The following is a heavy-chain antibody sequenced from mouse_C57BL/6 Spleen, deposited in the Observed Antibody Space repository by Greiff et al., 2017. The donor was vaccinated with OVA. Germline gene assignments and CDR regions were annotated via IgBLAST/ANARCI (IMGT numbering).Heavy chain of an antibody. CDR2: IDPSDSYT. V-gene: IGHV1-69*01. CDR1: GYTFTSYW. J-gene: IGHJ4*01. CDR3: ARVTTVGAKGD. Sequence: QVQLQQPGAELVMPGASVKLSCKASGYTFTSYWMHWVKQRPGQGLEWIGEIDPSDSYTNYNQKFKGKSTLTVDKSSSTAYMQLSSLTSEDSAVYYCARVTTVGAKGDRGQRPSVTVS. D-gene: IGHD1-1*01.